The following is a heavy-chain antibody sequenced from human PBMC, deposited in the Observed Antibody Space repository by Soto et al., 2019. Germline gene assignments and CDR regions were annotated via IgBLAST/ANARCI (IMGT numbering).Heavy chain of an antibody. J-gene: IGHJ4*02. D-gene: IGHD2-15*01. CDR3: AKSTYCNGGSCFPQY. V-gene: IGHV3-30*18. CDR1: TFTFSDFG. CDR2: ISYDGSDQ. Sequence: QVQVEEFGGGVVQPGRSLRLSCAGPTFTFSDFGFHWVRQAPGKGLAWVAMISYDGSDQYYGDSVQGRFTIYRDDSKNTVYLQMNSLRAEDTAMYYCAKSTYCNGGSCFPQYWGPGTLVTVSS.